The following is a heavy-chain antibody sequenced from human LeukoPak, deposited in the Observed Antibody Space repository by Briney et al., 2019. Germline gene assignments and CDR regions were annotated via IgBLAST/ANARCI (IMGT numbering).Heavy chain of an antibody. J-gene: IGHJ4*02. CDR3: AREGWGTYSSGPYYFDY. CDR1: GYTFTRNG. D-gene: IGHD6-19*01. CDR2: INGYNGNT. Sequence: GASVKVSCKASGYTFTRNGISWVRQAPGQGLEWMGWINGYNGNTKYAQKLQGRVTMTKDTSTTTAYMELRSLRSDDTAVYYCAREGWGTYSSGPYYFDYWGQGTLITVSS. V-gene: IGHV1-18*04.